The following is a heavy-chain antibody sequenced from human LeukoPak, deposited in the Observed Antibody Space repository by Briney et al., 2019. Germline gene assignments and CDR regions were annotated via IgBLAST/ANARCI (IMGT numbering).Heavy chain of an antibody. J-gene: IGHJ4*02. CDR3: AKNSGGSCYSSFDY. Sequence: GGSLRLSCAASGFTFSNYAMSWVRQAPGKGLEWVSDISGGASSTYYADSVKGRFTISRDNSKNTLYLQMNSLRAEDTAVYFCAKNSGGSCYSSFDYWGQGTLVTVSS. V-gene: IGHV3-23*01. D-gene: IGHD2-15*01. CDR2: ISGGASST. CDR1: GFTFSNYA.